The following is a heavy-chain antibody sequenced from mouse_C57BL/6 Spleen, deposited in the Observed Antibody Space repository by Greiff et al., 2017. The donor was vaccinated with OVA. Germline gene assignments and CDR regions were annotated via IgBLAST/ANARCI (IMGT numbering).Heavy chain of an antibody. Sequence: DVQLQESGAELVRPGASVKLSCTASGFNIKDDYMHWVKQRPEQGLEWIGWIDPENGDTEYASKFQGKATITADTSSNTAYLQLSSLTSEDTAVYYCTTFGYYAYAMDYWGQGTSVTVSS. V-gene: IGHV14-4*01. D-gene: IGHD2-3*01. CDR1: GFNIKDDY. CDR3: TTFGYYAYAMDY. CDR2: IDPENGDT. J-gene: IGHJ4*01.